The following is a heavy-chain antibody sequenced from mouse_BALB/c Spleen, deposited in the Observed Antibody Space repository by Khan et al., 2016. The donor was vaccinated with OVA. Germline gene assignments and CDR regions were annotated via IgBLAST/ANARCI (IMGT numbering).Heavy chain of an antibody. CDR3: ATSKAYAASSYAMHH. Sequence: DLVKPGPSVKLSCKASGYTFTSYWIHRIKQRPGQGLEWIGRISPGCGSTFYYEMFKGKAILTVDTSSTSPYIQLRRLPSEDSAVYSGATSKAYAASSYAMHHWGQVTAVTVSS. CDR2: ISPGCGST. D-gene: IGHD6-1*01. V-gene: IGHV1S41*01. CDR1: GYTFTSYW. J-gene: IGHJ4*01.